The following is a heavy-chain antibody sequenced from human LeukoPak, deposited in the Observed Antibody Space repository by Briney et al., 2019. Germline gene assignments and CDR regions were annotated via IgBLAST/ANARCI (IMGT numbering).Heavy chain of an antibody. D-gene: IGHD6-19*01. CDR3: ARDATSTSSGWYGNDY. V-gene: IGHV1-2*02. CDR2: INPNSGGT. CDR1: GYTFTGYY. J-gene: IGHJ4*02. Sequence: ASVKVSCKASGYTFTGYYMHWVRQAPGQGLEWMGWINPNSGGTNYAQKFQGRVTMTRGTSISTAYMELSRLRSDDTAVYYCARDATSTSSGWYGNDYWGQGTLVTVPS.